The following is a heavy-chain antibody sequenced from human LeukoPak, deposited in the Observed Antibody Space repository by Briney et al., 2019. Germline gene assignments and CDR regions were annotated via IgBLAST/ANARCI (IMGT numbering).Heavy chain of an antibody. V-gene: IGHV4-34*01. D-gene: IGHD3-10*01. CDR3: ARAGRFMVRGAPFDY. CDR1: GGSFSGYY. J-gene: IGHJ4*02. Sequence: PSETLSLTCTVYGGSFSGYYWSWIRQPPGKGLEWIGEINHSGSTNYNPSLKSRVTISVDPSKNQFSLKLSSVTAADTAVYYCARAGRFMVRGAPFDYWGQGTLVTVSS. CDR2: INHSGST.